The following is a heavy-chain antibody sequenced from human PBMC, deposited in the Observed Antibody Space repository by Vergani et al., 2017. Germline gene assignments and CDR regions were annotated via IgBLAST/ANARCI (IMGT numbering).Heavy chain of an antibody. J-gene: IGHJ4*02. CDR2: IYYSGST. V-gene: IGHV4-39*01. Sequence: QLQLQESGPGLVKPSETLSLTCTVSGSSISSSSYYWGWIRQPPGKGLEWIGSIYYSGSTYYNPSLKSRVTISVDTSKNQFSLKLSSVTAADTAVYYCARGQWLPTLSFDYWGQGTLVTVSS. CDR1: GSSISSSSYY. CDR3: ARGQWLPTLSFDY. D-gene: IGHD6-19*01.